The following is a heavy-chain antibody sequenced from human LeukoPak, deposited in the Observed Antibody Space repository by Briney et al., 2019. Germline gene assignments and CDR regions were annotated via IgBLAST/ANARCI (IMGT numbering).Heavy chain of an antibody. CDR2: INSDGRTT. D-gene: IGHD5-24*01. CDR1: GFTFSSDW. CDR3: ARVKDGTRFGP. J-gene: IGHJ5*02. Sequence: GGSLRLSCSASGFTFSSDWMHWVRQAPGKGLVWVSRINSDGRTTTYADSVKGRFTISRDNARNTLYLQMSSLSAEDTAVYFCARVKDGTRFGPWGQGTLVTVSS. V-gene: IGHV3-74*01.